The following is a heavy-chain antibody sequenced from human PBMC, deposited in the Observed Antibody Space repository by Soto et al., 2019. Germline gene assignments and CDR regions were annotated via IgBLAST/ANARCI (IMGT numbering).Heavy chain of an antibody. CDR1: GFNFRIYT. Sequence: GGSLRLSCVGSGFNFRIYTMNWVRQAPGKGPEWVSSISQTGDYMVYADSVKGRFTISRDNAKNSVYLQMNSLGVEDTAVYYCARGGEPVRFDYWGQG. D-gene: IGHD4-4*01. CDR2: ISQTGDYM. CDR3: ARGGEPVRFDY. V-gene: IGHV3-21*01. J-gene: IGHJ4*02.